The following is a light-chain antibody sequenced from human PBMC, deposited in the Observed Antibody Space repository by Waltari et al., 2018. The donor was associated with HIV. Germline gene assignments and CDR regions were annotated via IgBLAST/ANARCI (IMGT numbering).Light chain of an antibody. Sequence: QSVLTQPPSASGTPGRRVTISCSGNNSNVGSNPVNWYRQVPGTAPELLLFSNSQRPSGVPYRFSGSKSGTSASRAIRGLKSEDEADYYCAARDDSLNAWVFGGGTKVTVL. CDR3: AARDDSLNAWV. CDR1: NSNVGSNP. J-gene: IGLJ3*02. V-gene: IGLV1-44*01. CDR2: SNS.